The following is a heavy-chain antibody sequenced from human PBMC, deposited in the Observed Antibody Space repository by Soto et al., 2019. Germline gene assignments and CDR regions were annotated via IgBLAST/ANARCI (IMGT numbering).Heavy chain of an antibody. CDR2: FDPEDGET. D-gene: IGHD4-17*01. CDR1: GYTLTELS. J-gene: IGHJ5*02. CDR3: ATYNYDSGDYLWFDP. V-gene: IGHV1-24*01. Sequence: GASVKVSCKVSGYTLTELSMHWVRQAPGKGLEWMGGFDPEDGETIYAQKFQGRVTMTEDTSTDTAYMELSSLRSEDTAVYYCATYNYDSGDYLWFDPWGQGTLVTVSS.